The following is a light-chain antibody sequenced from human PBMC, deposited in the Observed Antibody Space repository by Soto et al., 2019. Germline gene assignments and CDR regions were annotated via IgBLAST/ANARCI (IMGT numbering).Light chain of an antibody. J-gene: IGKJ4*01. Sequence: DIRMTQSPSSLSASVVDRLTITCRASQSISSYLNWYQQKPGKAPKLLIYGASSLQSGVPSRFSGSGSGTDFTLTISTLQPEDFATYYCQQSYSSPHTFGGGTKVDIK. CDR1: QSISSY. V-gene: IGKV1-39*01. CDR2: GAS. CDR3: QQSYSSPHT.